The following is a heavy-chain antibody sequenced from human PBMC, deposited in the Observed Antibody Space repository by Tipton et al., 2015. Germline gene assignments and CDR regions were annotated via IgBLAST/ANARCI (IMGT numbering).Heavy chain of an antibody. V-gene: IGHV3-33*01. CDR2: IWYDGSNK. Sequence: SLRLSCAASGFTFSSYGMNWVRQAPGKGLEWVAVIWYDGSNKYYADSVKGRFTISRDNSKNTLYLQMNSLRAEDTAVYYCATDRRTQGHYYGWGNYYKGNYYYYDMDVWGQGTTVTVSS. D-gene: IGHD3-10*01. CDR3: ATDRRTQGHYYGWGNYYKGNYYYYDMDV. CDR1: GFTFSSYG. J-gene: IGHJ6*02.